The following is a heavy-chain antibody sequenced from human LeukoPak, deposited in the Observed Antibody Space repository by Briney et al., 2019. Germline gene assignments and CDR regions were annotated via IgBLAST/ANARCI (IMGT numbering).Heavy chain of an antibody. J-gene: IGHJ6*03. V-gene: IGHV3-21*01. CDR2: ITSTSSYI. D-gene: IGHD1-26*01. Sequence: PGGSLRLSCAASGFTFSRHSINWVRQAPGKGLEWVSSITSTSSYIYYADSVKGRFTISRDNAKSSLYLQMNSLRDEGTAVYYCARDPYSGSYGDYYYYYMDVWGKGTTVTISS. CDR3: ARDPYSGSYGDYYYYYMDV. CDR1: GFTFSRHS.